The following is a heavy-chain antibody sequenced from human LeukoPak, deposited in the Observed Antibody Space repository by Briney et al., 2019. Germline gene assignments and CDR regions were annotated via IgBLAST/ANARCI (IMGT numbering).Heavy chain of an antibody. V-gene: IGHV3-21*01. J-gene: IGHJ3*02. CDR3: ARQYCSGGSCYVDAFDI. D-gene: IGHD2-15*01. CDR2: ISSSSSYI. Sequence: PGGSLRLSCAASGFTFSSYSMNWVRQAPGKGLEWVSSISSSSSYIYYADSVKGRFTISRDNAKNSLYLQMNSLRAVDTAVYYCARQYCSGGSCYVDAFDIWGQGTMVTVSS. CDR1: GFTFSSYS.